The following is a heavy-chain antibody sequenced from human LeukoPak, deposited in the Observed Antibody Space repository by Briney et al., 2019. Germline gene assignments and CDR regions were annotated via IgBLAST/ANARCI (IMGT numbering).Heavy chain of an antibody. J-gene: IGHJ4*02. CDR2: IRYDGSNK. D-gene: IGHD3-22*01. CDR3: AKDPTHYRVWDYYETIGLSY. Sequence: GGSLRLSCAASGFTFSSYGMHWVRQAPGKWLEWVAFIRYDGSNKYYADSVKGRFTISRDNSKNTLNLQMNSLRAEDTAVYYCAKDPTHYRVWDYYETIGLSYWGQGTLVTVSS. V-gene: IGHV3-30*02. CDR1: GFTFSSYG.